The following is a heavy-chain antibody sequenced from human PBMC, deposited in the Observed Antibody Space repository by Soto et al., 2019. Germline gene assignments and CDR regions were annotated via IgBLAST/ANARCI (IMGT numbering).Heavy chain of an antibody. CDR1: AYTFTEYF. CDR3: ARATLIIRHITNLGEASPGVVEH. V-gene: IGHV1-2*02. CDR2: ISPESGVT. D-gene: IGHD3-3*01. Sequence: QVQLVQSGAEVKMPGASVRVSCEASAYTFTEYFLHWVRQAPGQGLEWMGWISPESGVTNIAPNFEGRVTMTADTSITTAYMQLSGLRYDDTAVYYCARATLIIRHITNLGEASPGVVEHWGQGTLVSVSS. J-gene: IGHJ5*02.